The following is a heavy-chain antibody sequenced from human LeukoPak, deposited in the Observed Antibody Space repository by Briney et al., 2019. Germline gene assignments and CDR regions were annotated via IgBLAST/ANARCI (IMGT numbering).Heavy chain of an antibody. D-gene: IGHD3-22*01. Sequence: SETPSLTCTVSGGSISSYYWSWIWQPPGKGLEWIGYIYYSGSTNYNPSLKSRVTISVDTSKNQFSLKLSSVTAADTAVYYCARGYYYDSSGYYPTFFDYWGQGTLVTVSS. CDR2: IYYSGST. CDR1: GGSISSYY. CDR3: ARGYYYDSSGYYPTFFDY. V-gene: IGHV4-59*01. J-gene: IGHJ4*02.